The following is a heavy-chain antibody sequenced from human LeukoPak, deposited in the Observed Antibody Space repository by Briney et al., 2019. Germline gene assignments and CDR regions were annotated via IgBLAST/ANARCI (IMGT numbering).Heavy chain of an antibody. D-gene: IGHD5-18*01. V-gene: IGHV3-11*01. CDR2: ISSSGSTI. Sequence: GGSLRLSCAASGFTFSDYYMSWIRQAPGKGLEWVSYISSSGSTIYYADSVKGRFTISRDNAKNSLYLQMNSLRAGDTAVYYCARDVSTAMVIGYYYMDVWGKGTTVTVSS. CDR3: ARDVSTAMVIGYYYMDV. J-gene: IGHJ6*03. CDR1: GFTFSDYY.